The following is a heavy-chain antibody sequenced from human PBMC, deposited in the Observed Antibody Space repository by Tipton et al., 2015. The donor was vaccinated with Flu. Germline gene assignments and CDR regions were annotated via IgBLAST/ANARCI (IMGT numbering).Heavy chain of an antibody. D-gene: IGHD3-16*02. V-gene: IGHV4-59*08. CDR1: GGSISSYY. J-gene: IGHJ4*02. CDR3: ARQVIMITFGGVIV. Sequence: PGLVKPSETLSLTCTVSGGSISSYYWSWIRQPPGKGLEWIGYIYYSGSTNYNPSLKSRVTISVDTSKNQFSLKLSSVTAADTAVYYCARQVIMITFGGVIVWSQGTLVTVSS. CDR2: IYYSGST.